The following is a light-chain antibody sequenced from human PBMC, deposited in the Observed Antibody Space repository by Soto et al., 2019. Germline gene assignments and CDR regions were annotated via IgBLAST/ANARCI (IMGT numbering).Light chain of an antibody. Sequence: QSALTQPRSVSGSPGQSVTISCTGTSSDVGAYKYVSWYQQHPGKAPRLIIYDVFERPSGVPDRFSGSKSDNTASLTISGLQDEDEADYYCCSYAGYYIWVFGGGTKLTVL. CDR2: DVF. CDR1: SSDVGAYKY. V-gene: IGLV2-11*01. J-gene: IGLJ3*02. CDR3: CSYAGYYIWV.